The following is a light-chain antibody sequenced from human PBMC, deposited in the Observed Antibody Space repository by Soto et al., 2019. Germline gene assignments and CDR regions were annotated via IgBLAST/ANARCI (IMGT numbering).Light chain of an antibody. V-gene: IGKV3D-20*02. Sequence: EIVLTQSPGTLSLSPGERATLSCRASQSVGSSYLAWYQQKPGQAPRLLIYDASSRATGIPDRFSGSGSGTEFTLIISSLQSEDSAVDYCQHYNNWPPYTFGQGTRLEI. J-gene: IGKJ5*01. CDR1: QSVGSSY. CDR2: DAS. CDR3: QHYNNWPPYT.